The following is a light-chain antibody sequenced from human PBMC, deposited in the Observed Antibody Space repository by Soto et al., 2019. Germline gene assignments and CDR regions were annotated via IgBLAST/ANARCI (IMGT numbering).Light chain of an antibody. V-gene: IGLV2-14*01. J-gene: IGLJ2*01. CDR1: SSDVGAYNY. CDR3: SSYTSSNTHV. Sequence: QSALSQPASVSGSPGQSFTISCTGTSSDVGAYNYVSWYQQHPGKAPKLMIFEVIDRPSGVSNRFSASKSGTTASLTISGPHAEDAADYYSSSYTSSNTHVFGGGTKLTVL. CDR2: EVI.